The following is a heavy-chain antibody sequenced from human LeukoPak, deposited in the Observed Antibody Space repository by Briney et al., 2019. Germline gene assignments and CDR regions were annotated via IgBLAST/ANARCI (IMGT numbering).Heavy chain of an antibody. J-gene: IGHJ4*02. V-gene: IGHV3-74*03. CDR3: AKGTISSGYYFDY. CDR2: IKSDESSA. CDR1: GFTVTNNW. D-gene: IGHD1/OR15-1a*01. Sequence: GGSLRLSCLASGFTVTNNWMYWVRQAPGRGLVWVSRIKSDESSAAYADSVKGRFTISRDNAKNTLYLQMNSLRVEDTAVYYCAKGTISSGYYFDYWGQGTLVTVSS.